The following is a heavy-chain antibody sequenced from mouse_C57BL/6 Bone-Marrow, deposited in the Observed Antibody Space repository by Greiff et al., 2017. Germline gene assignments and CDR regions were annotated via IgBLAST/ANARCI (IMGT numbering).Heavy chain of an antibody. J-gene: IGHJ3*01. CDR1: GYTFTDYN. CDR3: ARGSSGYLAWCAY. Sequence: VQLQQSGPELVKPGASVQIPCKASGYTFTDYNMDWVKQSNGKSLEWLGDVNPKNGGTISNQKFKGKATLTVDKSSSTAYMELRSLTSEDTAVYDCARGSSGYLAWCAYWGQGTLVTVSA. D-gene: IGHD3-2*02. V-gene: IGHV1-18*01. CDR2: VNPKNGGT.